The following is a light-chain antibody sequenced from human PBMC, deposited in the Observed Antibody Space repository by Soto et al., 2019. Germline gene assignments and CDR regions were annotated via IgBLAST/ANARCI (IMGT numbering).Light chain of an antibody. J-gene: IGKJ2*01. Sequence: EIVMTQSPATLSVSPGDRATLSCTASQSVNSDLAWYQQKPGQSPRLLIYGASTRATGVPARFSGSGSGTEFALTITSLQSEDFAIYYCQQYNNWTPYTFGQGTKLES. CDR3: QQYNNWTPYT. V-gene: IGKV3-15*01. CDR1: QSVNSD. CDR2: GAS.